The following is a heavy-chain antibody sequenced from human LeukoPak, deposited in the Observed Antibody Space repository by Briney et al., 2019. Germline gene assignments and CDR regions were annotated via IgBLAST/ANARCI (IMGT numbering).Heavy chain of an antibody. CDR3: ARDPGPYDFWSGYYSYYYYGMDV. CDR1: GFTVSSNY. Sequence: GGSLRLSCAASGFTVSSNYMSWVRQAPGKGLEWVSVIYSGGSTYYADSVKGRFTIPRDNSKNTLHFQMNSLSAEDTAVYYCARDPGPYDFWSGYYSYYYYGMDVWGQGTTVTVSS. J-gene: IGHJ6*02. V-gene: IGHV3-66*01. D-gene: IGHD3-3*01. CDR2: IYSGGST.